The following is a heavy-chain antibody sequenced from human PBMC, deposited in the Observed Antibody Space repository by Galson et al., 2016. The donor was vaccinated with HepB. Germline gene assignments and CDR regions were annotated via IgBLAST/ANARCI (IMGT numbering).Heavy chain of an antibody. J-gene: IGHJ3*02. Sequence: SLRLSCAASGFIFSQYVIHWVRQAPGKGLEGVAVTELDGSVKFYAAAVKGRFTISRDNSKNTLYLQMNSLRAEDTAVYYCARKHETSGYADDFDMWGQGTMVTVSS. CDR2: TELDGSVK. CDR3: ARKHETSGYADDFDM. D-gene: IGHD3-22*01. CDR1: GFIFSQYV. V-gene: IGHV3-30-3*01.